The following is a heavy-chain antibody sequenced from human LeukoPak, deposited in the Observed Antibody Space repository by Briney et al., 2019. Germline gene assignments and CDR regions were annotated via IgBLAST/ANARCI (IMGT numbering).Heavy chain of an antibody. CDR2: IKSKTDGGTT. V-gene: IGHV3-15*07. CDR1: GFTFNNAW. CDR3: TPPPREVGY. Sequence: GGSLRLSCAASGFTFNNAWMNWVRQAPGKGLEWVGRIKSKTDGGTTDYAAPVKDRFTISRGDSRNTLYLQMNSLKTEDTAVYYCTPPPREVGYWGRGTLVTVSS. J-gene: IGHJ4*02.